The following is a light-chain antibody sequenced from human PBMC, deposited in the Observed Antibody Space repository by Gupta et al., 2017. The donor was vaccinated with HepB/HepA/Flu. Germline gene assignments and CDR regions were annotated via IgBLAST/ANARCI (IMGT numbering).Light chain of an antibody. CDR3: QTWGTGIHV. J-gene: IGLJ3*02. CDR1: RGHSSYA. Sequence: QLVLTQSPSASASLGPSVKLTCTLSRGHSSYAIAWHQQQPEKGPRYLMKLNSDGSHSKGDGIPDRFSGSSSGAERYLTISSLQSEDEADYYCQTWGTGIHVFGGGTKLTVL. V-gene: IGLV4-69*01. CDR2: LNSDGSH.